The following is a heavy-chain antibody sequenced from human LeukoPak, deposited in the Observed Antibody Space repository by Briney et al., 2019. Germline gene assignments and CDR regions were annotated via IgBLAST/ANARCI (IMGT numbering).Heavy chain of an antibody. V-gene: IGHV1-3*01. J-gene: IGHJ4*02. CDR1: GYTFTNYA. CDR3: ARSAIVVVPAAFAY. D-gene: IGHD2-2*01. CDR2: INAGNGNT. Sequence: GASVNVSCKASGYTFTNYAMHWVRQAPGQRLEWMGWINAGNGNTEYSQKFQGRVTITRDTSASTAYMELSSLRSEDTSVYYCARSAIVVVPAAFAYWGQGTLVTVSS.